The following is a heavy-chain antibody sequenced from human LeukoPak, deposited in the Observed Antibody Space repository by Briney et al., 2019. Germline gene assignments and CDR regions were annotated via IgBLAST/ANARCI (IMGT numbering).Heavy chain of an antibody. D-gene: IGHD3-9*01. CDR3: ASSFTYYDILTGFGP. J-gene: IGHJ5*02. CDR1: GGTFSSYA. V-gene: IGHV1-69*05. CDR2: IIPIFGTA. Sequence: SVKVSCKASGGTFSSYAISWVRQTPGQGLEWMGRIIPIFGTANYAQKFQGRVMITTDKSTSTAYMELSSLRAEDTAVYYCASSFTYYDILTGFGPWGQGTLVTVSS.